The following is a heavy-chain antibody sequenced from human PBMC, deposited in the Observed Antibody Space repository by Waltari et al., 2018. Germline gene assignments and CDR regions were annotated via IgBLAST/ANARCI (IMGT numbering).Heavy chain of an antibody. CDR2: IYHTGST. CDR1: GGSISGFY. Sequence: QVQLQESGPSLLKPSETLSLICTVSGGSISGFYWSWVRQPPGKGLDWIGYIYHTGSTNFNPPPKTRVTMSVDTSKNQFSLKLSSVTAADTAFYYCARGGGGDWEWFDPWGQGTLVTVSS. D-gene: IGHD2-21*02. CDR3: ARGGGGDWEWFDP. J-gene: IGHJ5*02. V-gene: IGHV4-59*01.